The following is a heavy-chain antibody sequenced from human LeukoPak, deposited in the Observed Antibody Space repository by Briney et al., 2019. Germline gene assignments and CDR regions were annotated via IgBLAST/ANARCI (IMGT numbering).Heavy chain of an antibody. D-gene: IGHD6-13*01. Sequence: GESLKISCKGSGYSFTSYWIGWVRQMPGKGLEWMGIIFPGDSDTRYSPSFQGQVTISADKSITTAYLQWSSLKASDTAMYYRARSGYSSSWPYNWFDPWGQGTLVTVSS. CDR1: GYSFTSYW. CDR3: ARSGYSSSWPYNWFDP. CDR2: IFPGDSDT. V-gene: IGHV5-51*01. J-gene: IGHJ5*02.